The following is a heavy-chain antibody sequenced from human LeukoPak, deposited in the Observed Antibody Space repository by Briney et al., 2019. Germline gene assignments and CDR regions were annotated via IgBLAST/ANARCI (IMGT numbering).Heavy chain of an antibody. CDR1: GGTFSSYD. Sequence: ASVKVSCKASGGTFSSYDISWVRQAPGQGLEWMGWMNPNSGNTGYAQKFQGRVTITRNTSISTAYMELSSLRSEDTAVYYCARGPLVQLWLVNYYYMDVWGKGTTVTISS. D-gene: IGHD5-18*01. V-gene: IGHV1-8*03. J-gene: IGHJ6*03. CDR2: MNPNSGNT. CDR3: ARGPLVQLWLVNYYYMDV.